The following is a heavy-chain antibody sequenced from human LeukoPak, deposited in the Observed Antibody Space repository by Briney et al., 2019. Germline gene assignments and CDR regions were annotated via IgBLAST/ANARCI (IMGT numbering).Heavy chain of an antibody. CDR3: AKDMTPFFYGSGGDYFDY. CDR1: GFTFSSYG. D-gene: IGHD3-10*01. V-gene: IGHV3-30*02. J-gene: IGHJ4*02. Sequence: GGSLRLSCAASGFTFSSYGMHWVRQAPGKGLEWVAFMRYDGSNKYYADSVKGRFTISRDNSKNTLYLQMNSLRAEDTAVYYCAKDMTPFFYGSGGDYFDYWGQGTLVTVSS. CDR2: MRYDGSNK.